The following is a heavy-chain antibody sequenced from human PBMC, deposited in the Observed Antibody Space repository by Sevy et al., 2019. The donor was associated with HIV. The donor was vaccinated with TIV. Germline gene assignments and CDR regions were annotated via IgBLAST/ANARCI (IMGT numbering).Heavy chain of an antibody. D-gene: IGHD3-3*01. J-gene: IGHJ4*02. CDR1: GFTFSSYG. CDR2: ISYDGSNK. V-gene: IGHV3-30*18. Sequence: GGSLRLSCAASGFTFSSYGMHWVRQAPGKGLEWVAVISYDGSNKYYAYSVKGRFTISRDNSKNTLYLQMNSLRAEDTAVYYCAKDHYEFDFPLDYWGQGTLVTVSS. CDR3: AKDHYEFDFPLDY.